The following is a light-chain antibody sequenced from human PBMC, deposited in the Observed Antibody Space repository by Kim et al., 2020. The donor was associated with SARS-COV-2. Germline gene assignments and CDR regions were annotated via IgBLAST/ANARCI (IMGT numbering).Light chain of an antibody. V-gene: IGLV3-21*01. CDR2: FDK. Sequence: ARGEPATISCGGNDIGRKSVHWYQQRPGQAPALVIYFDKDRPSGIPERFSGSNSENSATLTISRVEVGDEADYYCQVWDSSTDHVIFGGGTQLTVL. J-gene: IGLJ2*01. CDR3: QVWDSSTDHVI. CDR1: DIGRKS.